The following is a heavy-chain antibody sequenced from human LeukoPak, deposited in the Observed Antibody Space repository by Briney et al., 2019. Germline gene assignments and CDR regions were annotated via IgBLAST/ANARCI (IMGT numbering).Heavy chain of an antibody. CDR1: GGSIGTYY. V-gene: IGHV4-59*04. Sequence: SDTLSLTCTVSGGSIGTYYWSWIRQPPGKGLEWIGYIYYSGSTYYNPSLKSRVTISVDTSKNQFSLKLSSVTAADTAVYYCASYSSSWTGFDYWGQGTLVTVSS. CDR3: ASYSSSWTGFDY. J-gene: IGHJ4*02. D-gene: IGHD6-13*01. CDR2: IYYSGST.